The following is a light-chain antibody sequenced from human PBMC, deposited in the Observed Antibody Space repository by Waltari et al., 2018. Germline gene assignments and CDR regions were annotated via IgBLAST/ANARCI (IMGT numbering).Light chain of an antibody. CDR3: SSYTPSGGI. CDR2: DVY. J-gene: IGLJ6*01. Sequence: QSVLTQPASVSGSPGQSVTISCTGTRNDGGGYNYVSWYQQHPGKAPQLLIYDVYDRPSGVSNRFSGSKSGYTASLTISGLQAEDEADYYCSSYTPSGGIFVTGTKVTVL. V-gene: IGLV2-14*03. CDR1: RNDGGGYNY.